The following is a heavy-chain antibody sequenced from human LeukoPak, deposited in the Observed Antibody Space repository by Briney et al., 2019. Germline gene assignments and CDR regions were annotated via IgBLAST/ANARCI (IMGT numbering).Heavy chain of an antibody. D-gene: IGHD6-25*01. CDR3: ASAAPAFDI. V-gene: IGHV4-59*01. CDR2: IYYSGST. Sequence: SETLSLTCSVSGDSISSYYWSWIRQPPGKGLEWIGYIYYSGSTNYNPSLKSRVTISVDTSKNQFSLKLSSVTAADTAVYYCASAAPAFDIWGQGTMVTVSS. J-gene: IGHJ3*02. CDR1: GDSISSYY.